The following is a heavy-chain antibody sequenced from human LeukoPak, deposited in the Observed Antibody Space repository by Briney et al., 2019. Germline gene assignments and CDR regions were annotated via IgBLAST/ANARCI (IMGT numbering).Heavy chain of an antibody. J-gene: IGHJ4*02. Sequence: PGGSLRLSCAASGFTFSSNYMSWVRQAPGKGLEWVSVIYSGGSTYYADSVKGRFTISRDNSKNTLYLQMNSLRAEDTAVYYCARDWDGYNFYYWGQGTLVTVSS. D-gene: IGHD5-24*01. CDR3: ARDWDGYNFYY. V-gene: IGHV3-53*01. CDR2: IYSGGST. CDR1: GFTFSSNY.